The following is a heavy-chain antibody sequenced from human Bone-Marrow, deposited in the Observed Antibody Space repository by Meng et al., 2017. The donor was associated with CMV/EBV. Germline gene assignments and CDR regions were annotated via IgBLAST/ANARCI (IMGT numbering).Heavy chain of an antibody. CDR1: GGSISSSSYY. J-gene: IGHJ4*02. CDR2: IYYSGST. D-gene: IGHD5-12*01. Sequence: SETLSLTCTVSGGSISSSSYYWGWIRQPPGKGLEWIGSIYYSGSTYYNPSLKSRVTISVDTSKNQFSLKLSSVTAADTAVYYCARDYRSGYDSTLDYWGQGTLVTVSS. CDR3: ARDYRSGYDSTLDY. V-gene: IGHV4-39*07.